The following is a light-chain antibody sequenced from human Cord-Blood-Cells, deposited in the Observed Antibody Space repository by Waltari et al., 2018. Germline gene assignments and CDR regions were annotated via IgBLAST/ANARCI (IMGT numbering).Light chain of an antibody. J-gene: IGKJ2*01. CDR1: QSISSW. Sequence: LSASVGDRVTITCRASQSISSWLAWYQQKPGKAPKLLIYKASSLESGVPSRFSGSGSGTEFTLTISSLQPDDFATYYCQQYNSYLYTFGQGTKLEIK. CDR2: KAS. V-gene: IGKV1-5*03. CDR3: QQYNSYLYT.